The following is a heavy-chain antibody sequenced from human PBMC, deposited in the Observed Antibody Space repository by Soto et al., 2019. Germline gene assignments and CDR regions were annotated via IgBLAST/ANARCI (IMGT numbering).Heavy chain of an antibody. CDR1: GFSLSTSGVG. Sequence: QITLKESGPTVVKPTQTLTLTCTFSGFSLSTSGVGVGWIRQPPGKALEWLALIYWDDDKRYSPSLRSGLTSTKDTSKNQVVLTMTNMDPVDTATYYCAHKGDDYNFDYWGQGTLVTVSS. CDR2: IYWDDDK. D-gene: IGHD4-4*01. J-gene: IGHJ4*02. V-gene: IGHV2-5*02. CDR3: AHKGDDYNFDY.